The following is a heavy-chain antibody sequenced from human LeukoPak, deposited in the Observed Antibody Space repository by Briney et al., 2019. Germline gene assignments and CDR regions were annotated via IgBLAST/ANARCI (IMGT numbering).Heavy chain of an antibody. CDR3: ALLEPYGMDV. Sequence: GGSLRLSCAASGFTFSSYSMKWVRQAPGKGLEWVSSISSSSSYIYYADSVKGRFTISRDNAKNSLYLQMNSLRAEDTAVYYCALLEPYGMDVWGQGTTVTVSS. CDR2: ISSSSSYI. V-gene: IGHV3-21*01. D-gene: IGHD3-3*01. J-gene: IGHJ6*02. CDR1: GFTFSSYS.